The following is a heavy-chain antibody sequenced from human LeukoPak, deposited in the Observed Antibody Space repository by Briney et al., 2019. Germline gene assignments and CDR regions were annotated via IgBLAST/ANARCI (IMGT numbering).Heavy chain of an antibody. CDR3: ARSVSGGFDC. CDR1: GFTLSSYW. D-gene: IGHD3-16*01. CDR2: IKQDGSEK. J-gene: IGHJ4*02. Sequence: GGSLRLSCAASGFTLSSYWMSWVRQAPGKGLEWVANIKQDGSEKYYVDSVKGRFTISRDNAKNSLYLQMNSLRAEDTAVYYCARSVSGGFDCWGQGTLVTVSS. V-gene: IGHV3-7*01.